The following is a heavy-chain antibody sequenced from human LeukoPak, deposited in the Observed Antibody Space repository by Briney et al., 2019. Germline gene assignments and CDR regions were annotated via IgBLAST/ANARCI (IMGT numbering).Heavy chain of an antibody. CDR2: IYTSGST. Sequence: SETLSLTCTVSGGSISSGSYYGSWIRQPAGKGLEWIERIYTSGSTNYNPSLKSRVTISVDTSKNQFSLKLSSVTAADTAVYYCARDRGKYYYDSSGYYPFDYWGQGTLVTVSS. CDR1: GGSISSGSYY. D-gene: IGHD3-22*01. V-gene: IGHV4-61*02. J-gene: IGHJ4*02. CDR3: ARDRGKYYYDSSGYYPFDY.